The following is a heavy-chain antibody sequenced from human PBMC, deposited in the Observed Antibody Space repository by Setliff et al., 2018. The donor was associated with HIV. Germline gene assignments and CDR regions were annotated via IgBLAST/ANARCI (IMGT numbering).Heavy chain of an antibody. J-gene: IGHJ6*03. Sequence: LSLTCTVSGGSISSSSYYWGWIRQPPGKGLEWIGSIYYSGSTYYNPSLKSRVTISMDTSNNQFSLKVSSVTAADTAVYYCARARGNTYYYYYMDVWGKGTTVTVSS. CDR2: IYYSGST. D-gene: IGHD4-4*01. V-gene: IGHV4-39*07. CDR3: ARARGNTYYYYYMDV. CDR1: GGSISSSSYY.